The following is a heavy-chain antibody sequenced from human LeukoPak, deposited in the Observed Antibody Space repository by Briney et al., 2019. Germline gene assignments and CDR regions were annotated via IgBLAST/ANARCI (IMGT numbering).Heavy chain of an antibody. V-gene: IGHV7-4-1*02. CDR3: ANLNWNADTGWFGELLREDAFDI. CDR1: GYTLTDYY. J-gene: IGHJ3*02. Sequence: ASVKVSCKASGYTLTDYYIHWVRQAPGQRLEWMGWINTNTGNPTYAQGFTGRFVFSFDTSVSTAYLQISSLKAEETAVYYCANLNWNADTGWFGELLREDAFDIWGQGTMVTVSS. D-gene: IGHD3-10*01. CDR2: INTNTGNP.